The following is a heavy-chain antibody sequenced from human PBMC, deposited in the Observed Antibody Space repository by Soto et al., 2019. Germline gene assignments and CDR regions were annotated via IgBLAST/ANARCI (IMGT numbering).Heavy chain of an antibody. CDR2: ISSSGSTI. V-gene: IGHV3-11*01. Sequence: QVQLVESGGGLVKPGGSLRLSCAASGFTFSDYYMSWIRQAPGKGLEWVSYISSSGSTIYYADSVKGRFTISRDNAKNSLYLQMNSLRAEETAVYYCARVGSVVPAAMKQGGLWFDPWGQGTLVTVSS. CDR1: GFTFSDYY. J-gene: IGHJ5*02. D-gene: IGHD2-2*01. CDR3: ARVGSVVPAAMKQGGLWFDP.